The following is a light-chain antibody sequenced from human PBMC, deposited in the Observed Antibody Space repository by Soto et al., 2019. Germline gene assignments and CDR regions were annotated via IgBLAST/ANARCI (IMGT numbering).Light chain of an antibody. Sequence: EIQLTQSPSSLSASVVDRVTITCRVSQGISSYLNWYRQKPGKVPKLLIYSASNLQSGVPSRFSGSGSGTHFTFTINNLQPEDIATYYCQQYENLPITFGQGTRLEIK. CDR2: SAS. V-gene: IGKV1-33*01. CDR1: QGISSY. J-gene: IGKJ5*01. CDR3: QQYENLPIT.